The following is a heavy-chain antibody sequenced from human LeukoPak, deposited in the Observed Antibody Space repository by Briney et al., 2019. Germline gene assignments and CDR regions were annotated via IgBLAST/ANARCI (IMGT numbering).Heavy chain of an antibody. CDR1: GYTFSSYG. V-gene: IGHV3-30*18. Sequence: GGSVRLSCAASGYTFSSYGMHWVRQAPGQGLEWVAAITHDGRNKEYVDSVKGRFTMSRDNSKNTLYLQMNSLRAEDTAVYYCGKDLGYSHGFEYWGKGTLVTVSS. D-gene: IGHD5-12*01. CDR2: ITHDGRNK. J-gene: IGHJ4*02. CDR3: GKDLGYSHGFEY.